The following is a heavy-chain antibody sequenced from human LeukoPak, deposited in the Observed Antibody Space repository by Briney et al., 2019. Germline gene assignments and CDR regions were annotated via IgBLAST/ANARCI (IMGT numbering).Heavy chain of an antibody. CDR1: GDPISSSSYY. V-gene: IGHV4-39*01. J-gene: IGHJ5*02. Sequence: TLSLTCTVSGDPISSSSYYWGWIRQPPGKGLEWIGSIYYSGNTYYNPSRESRVTMSIDTSKNQYSLNLRSVTDADTAVYYCARRGYGDHIGYHWGQGTLVTVSS. D-gene: IGHD4-17*01. CDR3: ARRGYGDHIGYH. CDR2: IYYSGNT.